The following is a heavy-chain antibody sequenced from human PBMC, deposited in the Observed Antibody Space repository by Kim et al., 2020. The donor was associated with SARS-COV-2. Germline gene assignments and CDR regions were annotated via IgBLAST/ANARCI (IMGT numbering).Heavy chain of an antibody. V-gene: IGHV1-69*13. Sequence: SVKVSCKASGGTFSSYAISWVRQAPGQGLEWMGGIIPIFGTANYAQKFQGRVTITADESTSTAYMELSSLRSEDTAVYYCARDRGYCSGGSCYSTEYYYYYYMDVWGKGTTVTVSS. CDR1: GGTFSSYA. CDR3: ARDRGYCSGGSCYSTEYYYYYYMDV. CDR2: IIPIFGTA. J-gene: IGHJ6*03. D-gene: IGHD2-15*01.